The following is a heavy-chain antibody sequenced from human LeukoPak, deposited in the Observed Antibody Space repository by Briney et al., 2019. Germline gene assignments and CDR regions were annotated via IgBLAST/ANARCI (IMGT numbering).Heavy chain of an antibody. D-gene: IGHD2-21*02. CDR1: GFTFSSYA. V-gene: IGHV3-30*04. CDR2: ISYDGSNK. J-gene: IGHJ4*02. CDR3: ARAPGDGGVDCYKPWPIKE. Sequence: GGSLRLSCAASGFTFSSYAMHWVRQAPGKGLEWVAVISYDGSNKYYADSVKGRFTISRDNSKNMLYLQMNSLRAEDTAVYSCARAPGDGGVDCYKPWPIKEWAQGTLVTVPS.